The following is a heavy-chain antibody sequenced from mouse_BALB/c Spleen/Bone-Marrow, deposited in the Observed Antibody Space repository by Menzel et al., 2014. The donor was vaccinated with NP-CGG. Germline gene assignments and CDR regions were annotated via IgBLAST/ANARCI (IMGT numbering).Heavy chain of an antibody. D-gene: IGHD3-3*01. CDR2: INPNTDGT. CDR1: GYTFTDYY. J-gene: IGHJ2*01. V-gene: IGHV1-26*01. CDR3: ARSRYFDN. Sequence: SGPELVKPGTSVKMSCKASGYTFTDYYMMWVRQSHGKSLEWIGHINPNTDGTFYNQKFKGKATLTVDKSSSTAYMQLNSLTSEDSAVHYCARSRYFDNWGQGTTLTVSS.